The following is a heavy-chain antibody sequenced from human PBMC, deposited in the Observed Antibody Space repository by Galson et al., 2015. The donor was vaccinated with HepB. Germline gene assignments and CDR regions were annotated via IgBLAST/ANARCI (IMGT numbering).Heavy chain of an antibody. Sequence: SLRLSCAASGFTFSNYGMHWVRQAPGKGLEWVAVISYDGKVKYYADSVKGRFTLSRDNSNNTMYLQMNSLRVEDTAVYYCAKEFFPYTSGWYFDLWGRGTLVTVSS. V-gene: IGHV3-30*18. CDR1: GFTFSNYG. CDR2: ISYDGKVK. D-gene: IGHD3-3*01. J-gene: IGHJ2*01. CDR3: AKEFFPYTSGWYFDL.